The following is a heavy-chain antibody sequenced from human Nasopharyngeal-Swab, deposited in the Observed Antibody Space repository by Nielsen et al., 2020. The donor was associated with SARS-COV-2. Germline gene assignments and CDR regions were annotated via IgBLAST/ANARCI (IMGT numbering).Heavy chain of an antibody. V-gene: IGHV4-34*01. Sequence: WIRQPPGKGLEWIGEINHSGSTNYNPSLKSRVTISVDTSKNQFSLKLSSVTAADTAVYYCARGTLQDYRGQGTLVTVSS. D-gene: IGHD1-1*01. CDR3: ARGTLQDY. CDR2: INHSGST. J-gene: IGHJ4*02.